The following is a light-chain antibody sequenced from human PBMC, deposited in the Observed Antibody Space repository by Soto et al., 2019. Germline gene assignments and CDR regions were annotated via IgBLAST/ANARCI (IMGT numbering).Light chain of an antibody. V-gene: IGLV2-23*01. CDR3: CSYAGSSAGSFV. J-gene: IGLJ1*01. CDR1: SNDV. CDR2: EGS. Sequence: QSALTQPASGSGSPGQSITISCTGTSNDVAWYQQHPGKAPKLMIYEGSKRPSGVSNRFSGSKSGNTASLTISGLQAEDEADYYCCSYAGSSAGSFVFGAGTKLTV.